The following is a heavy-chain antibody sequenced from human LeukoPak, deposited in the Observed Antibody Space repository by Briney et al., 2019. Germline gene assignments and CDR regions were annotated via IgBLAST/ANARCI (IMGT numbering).Heavy chain of an antibody. V-gene: IGHV4-39*01. CDR2: IYYSGST. CDR1: GGSISSSSYY. CDR3: ARKTSGAFDI. Sequence: PSETLSLSCTASGGSISSSSYYWGWIRQPPGQGREWFGSIYYSGSTYYNPSLKSRVTIHVDTSKNQFSLKLSSVTAADTSVYYCARKTSGAFDIWGQGTMVTVSS. J-gene: IGHJ3*02. D-gene: IGHD1-26*01.